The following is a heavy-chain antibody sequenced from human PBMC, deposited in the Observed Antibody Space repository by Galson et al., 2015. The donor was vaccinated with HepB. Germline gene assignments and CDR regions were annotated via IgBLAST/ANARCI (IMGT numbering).Heavy chain of an antibody. Sequence: SVKVSCKASGYTFTSYHMHWVRQAPGQGLEWMGIINPSGGSTSYAQKLQGRVTMTRDTSTSTVYMELSSLRSEDTAVYYCARRGSSSTDLDYWGQGTLVTVSS. CDR2: INPSGGST. CDR3: ARRGSSSTDLDY. D-gene: IGHD6-6*01. V-gene: IGHV1-46*04. CDR1: GYTFTSYH. J-gene: IGHJ4*02.